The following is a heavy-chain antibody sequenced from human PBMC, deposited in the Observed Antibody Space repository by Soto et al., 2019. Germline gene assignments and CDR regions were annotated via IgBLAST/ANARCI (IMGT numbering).Heavy chain of an antibody. Sequence: PSETLSLTCTVSGGTISSSSYYWGWIRQPPGKGLEWIGSIYYSGRTYYNPSLKSRVTISVDTSKNQFSLKLSSVTAADTAVYYCERLPGSSSWSHAYYYYGMDVWGKGTMVTVSS. J-gene: IGHJ6*04. CDR3: ERLPGSSSWSHAYYYYGMDV. V-gene: IGHV4-39*01. D-gene: IGHD6-6*01. CDR2: IYYSGRT. CDR1: GGTISSSSYY.